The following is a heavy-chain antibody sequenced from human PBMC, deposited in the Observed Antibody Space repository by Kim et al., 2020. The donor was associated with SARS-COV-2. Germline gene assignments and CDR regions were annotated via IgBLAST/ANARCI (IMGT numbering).Heavy chain of an antibody. J-gene: IGHJ4*02. D-gene: IGHD2-2*01. Sequence: ADSVKGRFTISRDNAKNSLYLQMNSLRAEDTALYYCAKGRVVPAATTFDYWGQGTLVTVSS. V-gene: IGHV3-9*01. CDR3: AKGRVVPAATTFDY.